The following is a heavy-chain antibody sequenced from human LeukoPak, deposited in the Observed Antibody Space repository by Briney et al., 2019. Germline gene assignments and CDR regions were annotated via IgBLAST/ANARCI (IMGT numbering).Heavy chain of an antibody. D-gene: IGHD6-13*01. Sequence: PSETLSLTCAVYGGSFSGYYWSWIRQPPGKGLEWIGEINHSGSTNYNPSLMSRVTIPLDTSKNQFSLKLSSVTSAATALYYFARDKPAAAGPNFDDWRQGTLVTVSS. CDR2: INHSGST. V-gene: IGHV4-34*01. J-gene: IGHJ4*02. CDR3: ARDKPAAAGPNFDD. CDR1: GGSFSGYY.